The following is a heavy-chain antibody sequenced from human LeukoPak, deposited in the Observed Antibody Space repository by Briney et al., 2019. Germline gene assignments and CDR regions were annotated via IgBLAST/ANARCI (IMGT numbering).Heavy chain of an antibody. Sequence: PSATLSLTCNVSGGSISTYYWSWIRQPPGKGLEWIGYIYYSGSTNYNPSPNSRVPISVDTSKNQFSLKLSSVTAADTAVYYCARVMVRGVIDYWGQGTLVTVSS. V-gene: IGHV4-59*01. CDR3: ARVMVRGVIDY. CDR2: IYYSGST. D-gene: IGHD3-10*01. J-gene: IGHJ4*02. CDR1: GGSISTYY.